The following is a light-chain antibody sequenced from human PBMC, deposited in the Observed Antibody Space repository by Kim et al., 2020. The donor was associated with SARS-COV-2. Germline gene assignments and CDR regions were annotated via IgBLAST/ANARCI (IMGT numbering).Light chain of an antibody. CDR1: QSVSSN. V-gene: IGKV3-15*01. J-gene: IGKJ4*01. CDR2: GAS. Sequence: VSPGERATLSCRASQSVSSNLAWYQQKPGQAPRLLIYGASTRATGIPASFSGSGSGTEFTLTISSLQSEDFAVYYCQQYNNWPLTFGGGAKVDIK. CDR3: QQYNNWPLT.